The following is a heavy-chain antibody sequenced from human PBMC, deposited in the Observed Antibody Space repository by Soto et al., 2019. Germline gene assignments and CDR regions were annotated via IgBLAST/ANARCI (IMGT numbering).Heavy chain of an antibody. Sequence: SVKVSCKASGGTFSSYAISWVRQAPGQGLEWMGGIIPIFGTANYAQKFQGRVTITADESTSTAYMEMSSLSSVTAADTAVYFCAREGNLGRWIQPLDSWGQGTLVTVSS. D-gene: IGHD2-2*03. CDR3: AREGNLGRWIQPLDS. CDR1: GGTFSSYA. V-gene: IGHV1-69*13. J-gene: IGHJ4*02. CDR2: IIPIFGTA.